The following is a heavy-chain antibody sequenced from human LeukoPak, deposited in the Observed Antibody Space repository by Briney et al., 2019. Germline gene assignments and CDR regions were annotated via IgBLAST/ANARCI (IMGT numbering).Heavy chain of an antibody. CDR3: ARISRAIDY. J-gene: IGHJ4*02. Sequence: PSETLSLTCTVSGGSISSYYWSWIRQPPGKGLEWIGYIYYSGSTNYNPSLNSRVTISVDTSNNQFPLKLSSVPAADTAVYYCARISRAIDYWGQGTLVTVSS. CDR1: GGSISSYY. D-gene: IGHD2-15*01. V-gene: IGHV4-59*01. CDR2: IYYSGST.